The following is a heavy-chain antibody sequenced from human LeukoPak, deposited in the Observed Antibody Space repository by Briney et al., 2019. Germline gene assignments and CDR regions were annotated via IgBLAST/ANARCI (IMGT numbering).Heavy chain of an antibody. CDR1: GGTFSSYA. V-gene: IGHV1-69*05. D-gene: IGHD3-22*01. CDR3: AREYYDSSGSIDY. Sequence: ASVKVSCKASGGTFSSYAISWVRQAPGQGLEWMGGIIPIFGTANYAQKFQGRVTITTDESTSTAYMELSSLRSEDTAVYYCAREYYDSSGSIDYWGQGTLVTVSS. J-gene: IGHJ4*02. CDR2: IIPIFGTA.